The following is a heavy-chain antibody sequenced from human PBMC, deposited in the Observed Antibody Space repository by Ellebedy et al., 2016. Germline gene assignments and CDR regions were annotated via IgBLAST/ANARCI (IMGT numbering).Heavy chain of an antibody. V-gene: IGHV3-33*08. J-gene: IGHJ1*01. CDR3: ARDPIGYSSSLGTGYFQH. CDR2: IWYDGSNK. D-gene: IGHD6-13*01. Sequence: GESLKISXAASGFTFSSYGMHWVRQAPGKGLEWVAVIWYDGSNKYYGDSVKGRFTISRDNSKNTLYLQMNSLRAEDTAVYYCARDPIGYSSSLGTGYFQHWGQGTLVTVSS. CDR1: GFTFSSYG.